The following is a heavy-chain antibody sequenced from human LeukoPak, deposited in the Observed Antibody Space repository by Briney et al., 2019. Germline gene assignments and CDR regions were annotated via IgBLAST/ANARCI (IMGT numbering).Heavy chain of an antibody. CDR2: IGTAGDT. J-gene: IGHJ4*02. Sequence: GGSLRLSCAASGFTFSDHAMHWVRQATGEGLEWVSAIGTAGDTFYPGSVKGRFTISRENAKSSLFLQMNSLRAEDTAVYYCVRQKKSHGNFDYWGQGTLVTVSS. V-gene: IGHV3-13*01. D-gene: IGHD1-26*01. CDR1: GFTFSDHA. CDR3: VRQKKSHGNFDY.